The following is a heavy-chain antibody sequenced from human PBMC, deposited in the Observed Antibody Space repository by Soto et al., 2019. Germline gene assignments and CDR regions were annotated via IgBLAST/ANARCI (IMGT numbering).Heavy chain of an antibody. CDR2: IWDDGRRK. Sequence: PGGSLRLSCAASGFTFSLYGMQWVRQAPGKGLEWVAAIWDDGRRKDYADSVKDRLFISRDNSKNTLYLQLDSLRPEDTAVYYCATWQGSLNFHYWGQGTLVTVSS. J-gene: IGHJ4*02. CDR3: ATWQGSLNFHY. V-gene: IGHV3-33*01. CDR1: GFTFSLYG.